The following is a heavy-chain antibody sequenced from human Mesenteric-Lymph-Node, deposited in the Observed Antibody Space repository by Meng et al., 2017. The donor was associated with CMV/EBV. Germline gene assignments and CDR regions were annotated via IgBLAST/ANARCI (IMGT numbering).Heavy chain of an antibody. CDR1: GFSVSSNH. J-gene: IGHJ4*02. D-gene: IGHD2-15*01. CDR3: AKDCYLRGTRPQGYFDS. Sequence: GGSLRLSCAASGFSVSSNHMSWVRQAPGKGLEWVSAISRDSDLTFYADSVKGRFTISRDNSRNTLFLQMNSLRAEDTAIYYCAKDCYLRGTRPQGYFDSWGQGTLVTVSS. CDR2: ISRDSDLT. V-gene: IGHV3-23*01.